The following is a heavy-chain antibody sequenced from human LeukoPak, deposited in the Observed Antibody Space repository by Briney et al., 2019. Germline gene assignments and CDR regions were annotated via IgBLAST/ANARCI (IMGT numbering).Heavy chain of an antibody. CDR2: TYRDGNT. CDR1: GLIVNNNY. J-gene: IGHJ4*02. V-gene: IGHV3-66*01. D-gene: IGHD6-19*01. CDR3: ACSGPYSNGGVMTDY. Sequence: PGGSLRLSCAASGLIVNNNYMSWVRQAPGKGLEWVSITYRDGNTNYADSVKGRFTISRDNSKNTLSLQMNSLIAEDTAVYYCACSGPYSNGGVMTDYWGQGTLVTVSS.